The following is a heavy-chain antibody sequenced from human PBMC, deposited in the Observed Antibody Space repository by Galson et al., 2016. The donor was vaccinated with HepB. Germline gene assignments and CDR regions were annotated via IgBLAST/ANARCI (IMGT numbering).Heavy chain of an antibody. J-gene: IGHJ6*03. D-gene: IGHD2-21*01. CDR2: INPNGGRT. CDR3: ARAIADLKAPYNYYYMYV. CDR1: GYTFTGFY. V-gene: IGHV1-2*02. Sequence: SVKVSCKASGYTFTGFYMHWVRQAPGQGLEWMGWINPNGGRTNYAQKFQGRVSMTRDTSISTAYMELSRLTFDDTAVYYCARAIADLKAPYNYYYMYVWGKGTTVAVSS.